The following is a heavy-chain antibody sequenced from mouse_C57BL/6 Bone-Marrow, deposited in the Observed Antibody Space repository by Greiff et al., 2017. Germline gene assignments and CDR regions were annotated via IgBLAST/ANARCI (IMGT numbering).Heavy chain of an antibody. CDR2: ISSGGDYI. CDR1: GFTFSSYA. Sequence: EVKLVESGEGLVKPGGSLKLSCAASGFTFSSYAMSWVRQTLEKRLEWVAYISSGGDYIYYADTVKGRFTISRDNARNTLYLQMSSLKSEDTAMYYCTRDLGYNWYFDVWGTGTTVTVSS. J-gene: IGHJ1*03. V-gene: IGHV5-9-1*02. CDR3: TRDLGYNWYFDV. D-gene: IGHD2-2*01.